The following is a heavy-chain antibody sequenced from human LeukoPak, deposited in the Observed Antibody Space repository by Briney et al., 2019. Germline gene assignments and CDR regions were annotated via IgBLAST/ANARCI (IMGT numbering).Heavy chain of an antibody. J-gene: IGHJ4*02. D-gene: IGHD6-19*01. CDR1: GYTFTGYY. V-gene: IGHV1-2*04. CDR2: INPNSGGT. Sequence: ASVKVSCKASGYTFTGYYMHWVRQAPGQGLEWMGWINPNSGGTNYTQKFQGWVTMTRDTSISTAYMELSRLRSDDTAVYYCARGGYSSGWSVFDYWGQGTLVTVSS. CDR3: ARGGYSSGWSVFDY.